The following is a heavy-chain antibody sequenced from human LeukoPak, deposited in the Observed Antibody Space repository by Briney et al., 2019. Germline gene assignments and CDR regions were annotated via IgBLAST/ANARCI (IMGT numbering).Heavy chain of an antibody. J-gene: IGHJ4*02. Sequence: GGSLRLSCAASGFTFSNCSMNWVRQAPGGGLEWVSYISSGGNSIYYADSVKGRFTIPRDNAKNSLFLQMNSLRAEDTAVYYCATYYLPTIWGQGTLVTVSS. V-gene: IGHV3-48*01. CDR1: GFTFSNCS. CDR2: ISSGGNSI. CDR3: ATYYLPTI. D-gene: IGHD2-21*01.